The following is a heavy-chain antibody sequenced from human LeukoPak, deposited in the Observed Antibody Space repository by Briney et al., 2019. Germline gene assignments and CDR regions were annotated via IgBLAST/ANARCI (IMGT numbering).Heavy chain of an antibody. CDR2: INPNSGGT. V-gene: IGHV1-2*06. J-gene: IGHJ4*02. CDR1: GYTSTGYY. Sequence: ASVKVSCKASGYTSTGYYMHWVRQAPGQGLEWMGRINPNSGGTNYAQKFQGRVTMTRNTSISTAYMELSRLRSDDTAVYYCARGLGTYGGNFLWGQGTLVTVSS. D-gene: IGHD4-23*01. CDR3: ARGLGTYGGNFL.